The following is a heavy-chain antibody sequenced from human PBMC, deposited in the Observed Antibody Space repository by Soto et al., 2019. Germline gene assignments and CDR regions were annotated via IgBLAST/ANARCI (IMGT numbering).Heavy chain of an antibody. CDR1: GYTFTSYG. V-gene: IGHV1-18*01. J-gene: IGHJ4*02. Sequence: ASVKVSCKASGYTFTSYGISWVRQAPGQGLEWMGWISAYNGNTNYAQKLQGRVTMTTDTSTSTAYMELRSLRSEDTAVYYCATGITMIVVGSRTTRWGQGTLVTVSS. CDR2: ISAYNGNT. CDR3: ATGITMIVVGSRTTR. D-gene: IGHD3-22*01.